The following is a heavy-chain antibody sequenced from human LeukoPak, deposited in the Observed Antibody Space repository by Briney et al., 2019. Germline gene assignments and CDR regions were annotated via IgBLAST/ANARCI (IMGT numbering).Heavy chain of an antibody. CDR3: AKEVAGFDY. V-gene: IGHV3-30*18. Sequence: GRSLRLSCAASGFTFSSYGMHWVRQAPGKGLEWVAVISYDGSNKYYADSVKGRFTISRDNSKNTLYLQMSSLRAEDTAVYYCAKEVAGFDYWGQGTLVTVSS. CDR2: ISYDGSNK. CDR1: GFTFSSYG. D-gene: IGHD6-19*01. J-gene: IGHJ4*02.